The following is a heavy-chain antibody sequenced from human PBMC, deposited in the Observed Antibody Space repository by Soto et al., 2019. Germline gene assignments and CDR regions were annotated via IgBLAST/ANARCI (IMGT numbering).Heavy chain of an antibody. D-gene: IGHD1-26*01. Sequence: EVLLLESGGGLVQPGGSLRLSCEASGFSFSSFAMNWVRQAPGKGLEWVSAIGDSGASTYYADSVKGRFTISRDNSRNTVYVELNSPRAEDTAVYYCAQWVELYVWGDGTTFTVSS. CDR1: GFSFSSFA. CDR2: IGDSGAST. J-gene: IGHJ6*02. CDR3: AQWVELYV. V-gene: IGHV3-23*01.